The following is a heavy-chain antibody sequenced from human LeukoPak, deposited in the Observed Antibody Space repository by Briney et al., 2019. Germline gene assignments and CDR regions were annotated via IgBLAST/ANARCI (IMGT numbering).Heavy chain of an antibody. CDR3: ARGSTGGYSGYDATRKNFDY. V-gene: IGHV3-21*01. CDR2: ISSRSSYI. Sequence: GGSLRLSCAASGFTFSSYSMNWVRQAPGKGLEWVSSISSRSSYIYYTYSVKGRFNISRDNAKNSLYLQMNSLRAEDTALYYCARGSTGGYSGYDATRKNFDYWGQGTLVTVSS. D-gene: IGHD5-12*01. J-gene: IGHJ4*02. CDR1: GFTFSSYS.